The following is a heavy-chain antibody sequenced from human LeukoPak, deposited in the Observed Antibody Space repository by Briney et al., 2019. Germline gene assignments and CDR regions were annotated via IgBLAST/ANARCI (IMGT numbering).Heavy chain of an antibody. CDR1: GYTFTGYY. D-gene: IGHD3-10*01. CDR3: ARGLLWFGEPTLDY. J-gene: IGHJ4*02. V-gene: IGHV1-2*04. CDR2: INPNSGGT. Sequence: ASVKVSCKASGYTFTGYYMHWVRQAPGQGLEWMGWINPNSGGTNYAQKLQGWVTMTRDTSISTAYMELSRLRSDDTAVYYCARGLLWFGEPTLDYWGQGTLVTVSS.